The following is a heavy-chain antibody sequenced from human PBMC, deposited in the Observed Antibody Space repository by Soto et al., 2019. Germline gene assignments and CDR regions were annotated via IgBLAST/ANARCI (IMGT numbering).Heavy chain of an antibody. J-gene: IGHJ6*02. CDR2: INNNGSST. Sequence: VVSLRLSCAASGVTISSYWMHWVRQAPGKGLVWVSRINNNGSSTNYADSVKGRFTISRDNAKNTLYLQMNSLRAEDTAVYYCARTPAPIWQQLGYYYYYGMDVWGQGTTVTVSS. D-gene: IGHD6-13*01. V-gene: IGHV3-74*01. CDR3: ARTPAPIWQQLGYYYYYGMDV. CDR1: GVTISSYW.